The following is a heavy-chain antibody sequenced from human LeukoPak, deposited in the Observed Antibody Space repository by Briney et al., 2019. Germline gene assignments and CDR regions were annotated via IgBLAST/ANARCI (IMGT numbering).Heavy chain of an antibody. Sequence: GGTLRLSCAASGFTFSSYGMNWVRQAPGKGLEWVSGISGSGGSIYYADSVKGRFTISRDNSKNTLYLQMNSLRAEDTAVYYCARDLYRIVVVPHYFDYWGQGTLVTVSS. J-gene: IGHJ4*02. CDR1: GFTFSSYG. CDR3: ARDLYRIVVVPHYFDY. D-gene: IGHD3-22*01. V-gene: IGHV3-23*01. CDR2: ISGSGGSI.